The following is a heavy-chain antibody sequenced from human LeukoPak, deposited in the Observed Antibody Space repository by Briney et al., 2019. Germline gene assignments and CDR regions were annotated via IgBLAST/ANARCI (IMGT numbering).Heavy chain of an antibody. J-gene: IGHJ3*02. CDR1: GDSISSRDYY. CDR2: IYHSGST. D-gene: IGHD3-22*01. CDR3: ARAGYYYDGSGYYYPFDI. Sequence: SETLSLTCTVSGDSISSRDYYWSWIRQPPGKGLEWIGYIYHSGSTYYNPSLKSRVTISVDRSKNQFSLKLSSVTAADTAVYYCARAGYYYDGSGYYYPFDIWGQGTMVTVSS. V-gene: IGHV4-30-4*08.